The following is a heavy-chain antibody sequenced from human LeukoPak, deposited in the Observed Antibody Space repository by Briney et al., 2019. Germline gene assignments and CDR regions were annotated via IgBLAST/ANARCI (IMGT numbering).Heavy chain of an antibody. V-gene: IGHV5-51*01. D-gene: IGHD2-2*01. J-gene: IGHJ6*02. CDR1: GYSFTIYW. Sequence: GESLKIYCKGSGYSFTIYWIGWVRQMPGKGLEWMGIIYPGDSDTRYSPSSQGQVTISADKSISTAYLQWSSLKASDTAMYYCARPHCGDFCYAGYGMDVWGQGTTVTVSS. CDR2: IYPGDSDT. CDR3: ARPHCGDFCYAGYGMDV.